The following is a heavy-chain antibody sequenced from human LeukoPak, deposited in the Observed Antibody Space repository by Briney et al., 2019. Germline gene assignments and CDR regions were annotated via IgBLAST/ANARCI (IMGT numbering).Heavy chain of an antibody. V-gene: IGHV4-4*07. CDR3: AREGPGQPYDY. CDR1: GDSVSNYY. J-gene: IGHJ4*02. CDR2: IYTSGNT. Sequence: PSETLSLTCTVSGDSVSNYYWHWIRLPAVKGLEWVGRIYTSGNTNYNPSLKSRVTMSVDTSKNQFSLKLSSVTAADTAVYYCAREGPGQPYDYWGQGTRVTVSS.